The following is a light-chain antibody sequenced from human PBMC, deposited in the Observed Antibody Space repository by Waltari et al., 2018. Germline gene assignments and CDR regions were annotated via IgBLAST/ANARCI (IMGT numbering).Light chain of an antibody. CDR2: DVS. Sequence: QSALTQPASASGSPGQSITTSCTSSSSDRGCSSFVSWYHQPPGNAPKLMIYDVSHRPSGVSNRFSGSTSGNTAYLTISGLQPEDEADYYCSSYTSIIPPFLFGTGTKVTVL. CDR1: SSDRGCSSF. CDR3: SSYTSIIPPFL. J-gene: IGLJ1*01. V-gene: IGLV2-14*01.